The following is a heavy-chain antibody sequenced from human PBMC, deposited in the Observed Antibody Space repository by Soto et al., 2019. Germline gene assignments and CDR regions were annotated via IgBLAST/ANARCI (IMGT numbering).Heavy chain of an antibody. CDR2: IKQDGSEK. D-gene: IGHD3-3*01. CDR1: GFTFSSYW. V-gene: IGHV3-7*01. CDR3: ARLVVFLERTYYMDV. J-gene: IGHJ6*03. Sequence: GGSLRLSCAASGFTFSSYWMSWVRQAPGKGLEWVANIKQDGSEKYYVDSVKGRFTISRDNAKNSLYLQMNSLRAEDTAVYYCARLVVFLERTYYMDVWGKGTTVTVSS.